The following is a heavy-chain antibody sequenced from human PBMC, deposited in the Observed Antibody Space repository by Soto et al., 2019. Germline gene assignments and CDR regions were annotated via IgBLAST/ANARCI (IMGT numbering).Heavy chain of an antibody. CDR2: ISGSGGST. Sequence: PGGSLRLSCAASGFTFSSYAMSWVRQAPGKGLEWVSAISGSGGSTYYADSVKGRFTISRDNSKNTLYLQMNSLRAEDTAVYYCAKGGHYDSSGYYFSYNYFDYWGQGT. V-gene: IGHV3-23*01. J-gene: IGHJ4*02. D-gene: IGHD3-22*01. CDR1: GFTFSSYA. CDR3: AKGGHYDSSGYYFSYNYFDY.